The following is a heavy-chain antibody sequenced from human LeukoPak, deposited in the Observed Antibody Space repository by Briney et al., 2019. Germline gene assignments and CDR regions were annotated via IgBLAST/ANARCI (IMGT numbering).Heavy chain of an antibody. CDR2: IKQDGSES. CDR1: GFTFTTYS. J-gene: IGHJ5*02. Sequence: GGSLRLSCAVSGFTFTTYSMSWVRQAPGKGLEWVANIKQDGSESYYVDSVKGRFTISRDNAKNSLYLQMNSLRAEDTAVYYCARDLTHPWGQGTLVTVSS. CDR3: ARDLTHP. V-gene: IGHV3-7*05. D-gene: IGHD4/OR15-4a*01.